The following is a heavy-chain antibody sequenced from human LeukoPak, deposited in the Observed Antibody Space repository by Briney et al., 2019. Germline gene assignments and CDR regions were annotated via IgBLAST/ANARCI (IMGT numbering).Heavy chain of an antibody. Sequence: GGSLRLSCAASGFTFSSYAMHWVRQAPGKGLEWVAVISYDGSNTYYADSVKGRFTISRDNSKNTLYLQMNSLRAEDTAVYYCARAVGYYDSSGYYDYWGQGTLVTVSS. CDR3: ARAVGYYDSSGYYDY. V-gene: IGHV3-30-3*01. D-gene: IGHD3-22*01. CDR1: GFTFSSYA. J-gene: IGHJ4*02. CDR2: ISYDGSNT.